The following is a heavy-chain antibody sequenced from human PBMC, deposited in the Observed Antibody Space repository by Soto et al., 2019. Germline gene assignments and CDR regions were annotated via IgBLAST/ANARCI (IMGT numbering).Heavy chain of an antibody. CDR1: GFTFSNAW. V-gene: IGHV3-15*01. CDR2: IKSKTDDGTT. Sequence: EVQLVESGGGLVKPGGSLRLSCTVSGFTFSNAWMTCVRQAPGKGLEWVGRIKSKTDDGTTDYAAPVKGRFNISRDDSRNTLYLQMNSLKTEDTAVYYCTTDSSSWAYYYYYGMDVWGQGTTVTVSS. CDR3: TTDSSSWAYYYYYGMDV. J-gene: IGHJ6*02. D-gene: IGHD2-2*01.